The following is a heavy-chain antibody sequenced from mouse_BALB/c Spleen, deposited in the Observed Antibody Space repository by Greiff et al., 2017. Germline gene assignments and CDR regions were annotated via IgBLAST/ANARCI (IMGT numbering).Heavy chain of an antibody. CDR1: GYTFTSYY. CDR3: ARSGDYRYDEGFAY. D-gene: IGHD2-14*01. CDR2: IYPGNVNT. V-gene: IGHV1S56*01. J-gene: IGHJ3*01. Sequence: QVQLQQSGPELVKPGASVRISCKASGYTFTSYYIHWVKQRPGQGLEWIGWIYPGNVNTKYNEKFKGKATLTADKSSSTAYMQLSSLTSEDSAVYFCARSGDYRYDEGFAYWGQGTLVTVSA.